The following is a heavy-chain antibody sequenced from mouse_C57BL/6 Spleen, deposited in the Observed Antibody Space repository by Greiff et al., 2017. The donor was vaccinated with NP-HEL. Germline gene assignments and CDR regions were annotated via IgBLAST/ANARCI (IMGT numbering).Heavy chain of an antibody. J-gene: IGHJ2*01. D-gene: IGHD1-1*01. Sequence: QVQLQQPGAELVRPGSSVKLSCKASGYTFTSYWMHWVKQRPIQGLEWIGNIDPSDSETHYNQKFKDKATLTVDKSSSTAYMQLSSLTSEDSAVYYCARGMYYYGRSYFDYWGQGTTLTVSS. CDR3: ARGMYYYGRSYFDY. CDR2: IDPSDSET. V-gene: IGHV1-52*01. CDR1: GYTFTSYW.